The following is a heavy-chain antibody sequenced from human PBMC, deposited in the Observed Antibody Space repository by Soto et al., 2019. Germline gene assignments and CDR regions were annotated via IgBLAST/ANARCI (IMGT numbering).Heavy chain of an antibody. J-gene: IGHJ4*02. Sequence: SETPSLTCTVSGGSISSYYWSWIRQPPGKGLEWIGYIYYCGSTNYNPSLKSRVTISVDTSKNQFSLKLSSVTAADTAVYYCARHSRSLLNGYGSGKDLYYFDYWGQGTLVTVSS. CDR1: GGSISSYY. D-gene: IGHD3-10*01. V-gene: IGHV4-59*08. CDR2: IYYCGST. CDR3: ARHSRSLLNGYGSGKDLYYFDY.